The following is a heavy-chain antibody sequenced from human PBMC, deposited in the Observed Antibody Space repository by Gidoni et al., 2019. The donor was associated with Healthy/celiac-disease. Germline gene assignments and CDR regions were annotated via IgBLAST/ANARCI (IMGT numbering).Heavy chain of an antibody. J-gene: IGHJ6*03. CDR2: IYYSGST. V-gene: IGHV4-59*01. CDR1: GGSISSYY. CDR3: ARDRYPYYYYMDV. Sequence: QVQLQESGPGLVKPAETLSLTCTVSGGSISSYYWSWIRQPPGKGLEWIGYIYYSGSTNYNPSLKSRVTISVDTSKNQFSLKLSSVTAADTAVYYCARDRYPYYYYMDVWGKGTTVTVSS. D-gene: IGHD3-16*02.